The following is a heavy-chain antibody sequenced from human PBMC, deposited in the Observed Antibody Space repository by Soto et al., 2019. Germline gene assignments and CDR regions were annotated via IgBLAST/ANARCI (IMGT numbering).Heavy chain of an antibody. CDR1: GFIFPSHG. J-gene: IGHJ6*02. V-gene: IGHV3-23*01. Sequence: DVQLLQSGGGVVQPGGSLRLSCLASGFIFPSHGMSWVRQAPGKGLEGVATSSGNGVTSYYADCLKGRCTISRDHSKTTLSLQITRLRTENTAVYYCAKDRLYSSLWSPHPLYGIDVWGQGSPVTVSS. D-gene: IGHD6-13*01. CDR3: AKDRLYSSLWSPHPLYGIDV. CDR2: SSGNGVTS.